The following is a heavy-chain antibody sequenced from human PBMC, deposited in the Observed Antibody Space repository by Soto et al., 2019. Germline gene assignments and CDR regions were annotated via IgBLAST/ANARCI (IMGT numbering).Heavy chain of an antibody. J-gene: IGHJ6*03. D-gene: IGHD3-3*01. CDR2: ISSSSSTI. V-gene: IGHV3-48*01. Sequence: GGSLRLSCAASGFTFSSYSMDWVRQAPGKGLEWVSYISSSSSTIYYADSVKGRFTISRDTSKNTLYLHMNNLRADDTAVYYCAREAVFGLTMHYYHYMDVWGKGTTVTVSS. CDR3: AREAVFGLTMHYYHYMDV. CDR1: GFTFSSYS.